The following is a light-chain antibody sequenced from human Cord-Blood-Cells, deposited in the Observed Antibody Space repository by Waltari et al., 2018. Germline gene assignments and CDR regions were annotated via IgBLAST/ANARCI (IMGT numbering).Light chain of an antibody. CDR3: SSYTSSSTFEV. CDR1: RTDVGGYNY. Sequence: QSALTQPAPVSGSPGQSITISCPGTRTDVGGYNYFSWYQQHPGKAPKLMIYDVRKRPSGVSNRFSGSKSGNTASLTISGLQAEDEADYYCSSYTSSSTFEVFGGGTKLTVL. J-gene: IGLJ3*02. CDR2: DVR. V-gene: IGLV2-14*01.